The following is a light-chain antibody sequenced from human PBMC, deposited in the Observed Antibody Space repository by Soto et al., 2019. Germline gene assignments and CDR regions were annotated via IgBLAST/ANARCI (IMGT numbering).Light chain of an antibody. CDR1: QSISSN. CDR2: GAS. CDR3: QQYHNWPPWT. V-gene: IGKV3-15*01. Sequence: EIVMTQSPATLSVSPGERATLSCRASQSISSNLAWYQQKPGQAPRLLIYGASTRATGIPARFSGSGSGTEFTLTISSLQSEDFAVYYCQQYHNWPPWTFGRGTKVEIK. J-gene: IGKJ1*01.